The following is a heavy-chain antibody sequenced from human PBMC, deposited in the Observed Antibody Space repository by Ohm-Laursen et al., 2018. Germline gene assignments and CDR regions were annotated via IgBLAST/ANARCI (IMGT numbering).Heavy chain of an antibody. CDR3: ARVTVSSFDP. V-gene: IGHV4-28*03. D-gene: IGHD4-17*01. CDR1: GYSISSSNW. CDR2: IYYSGST. Sequence: SETLSPTCAVSGYSISSSNWWGWIRQPPGKGLEWIGYIYYSGSTYYNPSLKSRVTMSVDTSKNQFSLKLSSVTAVDTAVYYCARVTVSSFDPWGQGTLGTVAA. J-gene: IGHJ5*02.